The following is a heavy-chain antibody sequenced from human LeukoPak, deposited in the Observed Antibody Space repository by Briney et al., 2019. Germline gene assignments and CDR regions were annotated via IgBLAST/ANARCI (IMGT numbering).Heavy chain of an antibody. D-gene: IGHD4-17*01. V-gene: IGHV3-23*01. CDR1: GFSFSGCV. CDR3: AKDRDDSGDYAFDY. J-gene: IGHJ4*02. Sequence: PGGSLRLSCAASGFSFSGCVMSWVRQAPGKGLEWVSVISRSGDYTNYADSVKGRFTISRDNSKNTLSLQMSSLRAEDTAIYYCAKDRDDSGDYAFDYWGQGILVSVSS. CDR2: ISRSGDYT.